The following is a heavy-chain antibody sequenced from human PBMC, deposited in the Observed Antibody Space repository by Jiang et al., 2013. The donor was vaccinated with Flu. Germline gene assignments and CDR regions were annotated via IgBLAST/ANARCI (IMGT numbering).Heavy chain of an antibody. J-gene: IGHJ4*02. CDR1: GFSLSTSGVG. CDR2: IYWNDDK. CDR3: AHIVLGDYYGSEYDY. Sequence: KPTQTLTLTCTFSGFSLSTSGVGVGWIRQPPGKALEWLALIYWNDDKRYSPSLKSRLTITKDTSKNQVVLTMTNMDPVDTATYYCAHIVLGDYYGSEYDYWGQGTLVTVSS. D-gene: IGHD3-10*01. V-gene: IGHV2-5*01.